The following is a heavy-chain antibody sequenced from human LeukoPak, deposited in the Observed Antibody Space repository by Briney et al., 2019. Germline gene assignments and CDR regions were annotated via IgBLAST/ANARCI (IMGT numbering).Heavy chain of an antibody. CDR1: GGSFSGYY. CDR2: ISHSGST. V-gene: IGHV4-34*01. J-gene: IGHJ4*02. Sequence: SETLSLTCAVYGGSFSGYYWSWIRQPPGEGLEWIGEISHSGSTNYNPSLKSRVTISIDTSKNQFSLNLNSVTAADTAVYYCANYDSSGHPTRFGYWGQGTLVTVSS. CDR3: ANYDSSGHPTRFGY. D-gene: IGHD3-22*01.